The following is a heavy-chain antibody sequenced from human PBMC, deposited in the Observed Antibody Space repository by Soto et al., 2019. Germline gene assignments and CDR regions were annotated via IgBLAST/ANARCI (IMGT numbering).Heavy chain of an antibody. V-gene: IGHV4-30-4*01. CDR3: ARTYGSGWGRRLVDS. CDR1: GGSITSGDNY. J-gene: IGHJ4*02. CDR2: IYYSGHT. D-gene: IGHD3-3*01. Sequence: SETLSLTCTVSGGSITSGDNYWSWIRQPPGKGLEWIGYIYYSGHTYYNPSLKSRLTISVDTSKNHFSLRLSSVTAADTAVYYCARTYGSGWGRRLVDSWGQGALVTVSS.